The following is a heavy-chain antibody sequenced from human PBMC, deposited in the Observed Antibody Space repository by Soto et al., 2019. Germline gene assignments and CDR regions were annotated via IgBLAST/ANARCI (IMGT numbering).Heavy chain of an antibody. D-gene: IGHD2-2*01. V-gene: IGHV3-33*01. J-gene: IGHJ4*02. CDR1: GFTFSSYG. Sequence: QVQLVESGGGVVQPGRSLRLSCAASGFTFSSYGMHWVRQAPGKGLEWVAVIWYDGSNKYYADSVKGRFTISRDNSKNTLYLQMNSLRAEDTAVYYCARQITLGYCSSTSCPLDYWGQETLVTVSS. CDR3: ARQITLGYCSSTSCPLDY. CDR2: IWYDGSNK.